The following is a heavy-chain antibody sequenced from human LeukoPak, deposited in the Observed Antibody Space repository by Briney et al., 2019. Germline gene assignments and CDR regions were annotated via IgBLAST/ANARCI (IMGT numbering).Heavy chain of an antibody. D-gene: IGHD3-3*01. Sequence: ASVKVSCKASGYTFTSYDINWVRQATGQGLEWMGWMNPNSGNTGYAQKFQGRVTITRNTSISTAYMELSSLRSEDTAVYYCARGLSQHDFWSGYAHFDYWGQGTLVTVSS. CDR2: MNPNSGNT. J-gene: IGHJ4*02. CDR3: ARGLSQHDFWSGYAHFDY. CDR1: GYTFTSYD. V-gene: IGHV1-8*03.